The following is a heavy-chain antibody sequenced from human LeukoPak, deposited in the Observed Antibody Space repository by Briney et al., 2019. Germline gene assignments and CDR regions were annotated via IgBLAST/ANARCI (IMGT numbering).Heavy chain of an antibody. CDR3: ARDPSTSGNYKGYFDY. D-gene: IGHD1-26*01. V-gene: IGHV3-53*01. CDR2: IYNGGST. J-gene: IGHJ4*02. CDR1: GFTVSTNY. Sequence: GGSLRLSCAASGFTVSTNYMSWVRQAPGKGLEWVSVIYNGGSTYYADSVKGRFTISRDNSKNTLYLQMNSLRAEDTAVYYCARDPSTSGNYKGYFDYWGQGTLVTVSS.